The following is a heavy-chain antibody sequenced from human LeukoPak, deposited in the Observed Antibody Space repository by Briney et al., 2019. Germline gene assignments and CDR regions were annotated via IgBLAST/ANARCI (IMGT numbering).Heavy chain of an antibody. CDR1: GYTFTSYG. CDR2: IIPIFGTA. J-gene: IGHJ6*03. V-gene: IGHV1-69*06. CDR3: ARVGERFLEWLSNYYYYYYMDV. Sequence: GASVKVSCKASGYTFTSYGISWVRQAPGQGLEWMGGIIPIFGTANYAQKFQGRVTITADKSTSTACMELSSLRSEDTAVYYCARVGERFLEWLSNYYYYYYMDVWGKGTTVTVSS. D-gene: IGHD3-3*01.